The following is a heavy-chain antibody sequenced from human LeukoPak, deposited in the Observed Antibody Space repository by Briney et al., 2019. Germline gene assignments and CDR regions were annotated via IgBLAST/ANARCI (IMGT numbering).Heavy chain of an antibody. J-gene: IGHJ4*02. CDR2: IDWDDDK. D-gene: IGHD1-26*01. CDR3: TRAIVGATLFYFDY. V-gene: IGHV2-70*04. CDR1: GFSLSTTGMR. Sequence: SGPTLVKPTQTLTLTCTFSGFSLSTTGMRVSWIRRPPGKALEWLARIDWDDDKVYSTSLKTRLTISKDTSKNQVVLTMTNMDPVDTATYYCTRAIVGATLFYFDYWGQGALVTVSS.